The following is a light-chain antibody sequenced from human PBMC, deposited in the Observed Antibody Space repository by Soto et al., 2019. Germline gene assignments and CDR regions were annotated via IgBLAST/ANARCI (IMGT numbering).Light chain of an antibody. J-gene: IGKJ4*01. CDR2: GAS. Sequence: DIVMTQSPAILSVSLGGRATLSCLASQSISDNLAWYQQRSGQAPRLLIYGASTRATGVPARFSGSGSGTEFTLTLSSLQSDDFAIYYCQQYKSWPPLTFGGGTKVE. CDR3: QQYKSWPPLT. CDR1: QSISDN. V-gene: IGKV3-15*01.